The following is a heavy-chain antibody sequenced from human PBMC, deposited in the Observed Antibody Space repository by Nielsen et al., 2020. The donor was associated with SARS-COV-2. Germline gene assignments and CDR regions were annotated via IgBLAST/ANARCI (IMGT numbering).Heavy chain of an antibody. CDR3: ASDSNSYNYYYYYGMDV. Sequence: SLNISCASSGFPFIIYFMHFFLPAPFQLLSLLAVISYSFSNNYYADSVKGRFTISRDNSKNTLYLQMNSLRAEDTAVYYCASDSNSYNYYYYYGMDVWGQGTTVTVSS. J-gene: IGHJ6*02. D-gene: IGHD2-2*01. CDR1: GFPFIIYF. CDR2: ISYSFSNN. V-gene: IGHV3-30*03.